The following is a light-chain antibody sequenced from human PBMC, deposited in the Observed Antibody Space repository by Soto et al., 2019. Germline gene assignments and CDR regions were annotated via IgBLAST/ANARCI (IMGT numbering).Light chain of an antibody. CDR1: SSDIGNYNL. V-gene: IGLV2-23*01. J-gene: IGLJ1*01. Sequence: QSALTQPASVSGSPGQSITISCTGTSSDIGNYNLVSWYQHHPGKAPKLMIYEGSKRPSGVSNRFSGSKSGNTASLTISGLHAEDEADYYCCSYAGSSTYVFGTGTKLTVL. CDR2: EGS. CDR3: CSYAGSSTYV.